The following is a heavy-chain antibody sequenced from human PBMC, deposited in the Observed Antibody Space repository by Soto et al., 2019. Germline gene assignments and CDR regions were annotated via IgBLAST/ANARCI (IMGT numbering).Heavy chain of an antibody. J-gene: IGHJ5*02. CDR2: IYSGGST. Sequence: PGGSLRLSCAASGFTFSSYWMHWVRQAPGKGLVWVSVIYSGGSTYYADSVKGRFTISRDNSKNTLYLQMNSLRAEDTAVYYCARTWYSGSYLDWFDPWGQGTLVTVSS. CDR1: GFTFSSYW. V-gene: IGHV3-53*01. D-gene: IGHD1-26*01. CDR3: ARTWYSGSYLDWFDP.